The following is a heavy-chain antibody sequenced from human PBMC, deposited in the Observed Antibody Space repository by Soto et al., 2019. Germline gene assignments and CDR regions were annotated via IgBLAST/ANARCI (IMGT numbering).Heavy chain of an antibody. Sequence: SETLSLTCTVSGGSISSYYWSWIRQHPGKGLEWIGYIYYSGSTNYNPSLKSRVTVLVDTSKNQFSLKLSSVTAADTAVYYCARGGLIAAGVLDYWGQGTLVTVSS. CDR3: ARGGLIAAGVLDY. CDR1: GGSISSYY. CDR2: IYYSGST. J-gene: IGHJ4*02. V-gene: IGHV4-59*01. D-gene: IGHD6-13*01.